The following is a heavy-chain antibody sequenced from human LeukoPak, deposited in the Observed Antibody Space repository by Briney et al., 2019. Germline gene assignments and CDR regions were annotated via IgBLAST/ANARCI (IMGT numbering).Heavy chain of an antibody. CDR1: GYSISSGYY. V-gene: IGHV4-38-2*02. CDR3: ARVGLWFGGSKDRHFDY. CDR2: IYHSGST. J-gene: IGHJ4*02. Sequence: SETLSLTCTVSGYSISSGYYWGWIRQPPGKGLEWIGSIYHSGSTYYNPSLKSRGTISLDTSKNQFSLTLSSVTAADTAVYYCARVGLWFGGSKDRHFDYWGQGTLVTVSS. D-gene: IGHD3-10*01.